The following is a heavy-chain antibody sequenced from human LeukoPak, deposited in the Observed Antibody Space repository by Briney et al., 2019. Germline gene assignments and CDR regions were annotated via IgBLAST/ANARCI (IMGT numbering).Heavy chain of an antibody. CDR1: GFTFRSYA. CDR3: ARNAADCTTSACYDS. J-gene: IGHJ4*02. V-gene: IGHV3-23*01. D-gene: IGHD2-8*01. Sequence: GGSLILSCAVSGFTFRSYAMTWVRQAPGKGLEWVSVVTGNGDTTYYADSLKGRFTISRDNSRNTLYLQMNSLRAEDTAVYHCARNAADCTTSACYDSWGQGTLVTVSS. CDR2: VTGNGDTT.